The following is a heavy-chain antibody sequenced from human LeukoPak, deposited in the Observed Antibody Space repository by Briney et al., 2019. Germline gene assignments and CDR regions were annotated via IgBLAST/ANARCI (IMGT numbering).Heavy chain of an antibody. D-gene: IGHD6-19*01. Sequence: SQTLSLTCAISGDSVSSDSAAWNWIRQSPSRGLEWLGRTYYRSKWYSDYAVSMKSRITFNADTSRNQFSLQLNSVTPEDTAVYYCARDPALSSGYYYLDYWGQGTLVTVSS. J-gene: IGHJ4*02. CDR3: ARDPALSSGYYYLDY. V-gene: IGHV6-1*01. CDR2: TYYRSKWYS. CDR1: GDSVSSDSAA.